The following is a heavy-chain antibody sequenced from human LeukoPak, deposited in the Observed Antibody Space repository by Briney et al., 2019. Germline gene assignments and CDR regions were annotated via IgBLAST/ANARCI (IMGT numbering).Heavy chain of an antibody. Sequence: SSETLSLTCTVSGGSISSSSYYWGWIRQPPGKGLEWIGSICYSGSTYYNPSLKSRVTISVDTSKNQFSLKLSSVTAADTAVYYCARVTDDILTGIHAEADYWGQGTLVTVSS. V-gene: IGHV4-39*07. D-gene: IGHD3-9*01. CDR1: GGSISSSSYY. CDR3: ARVTDDILTGIHAEADY. CDR2: ICYSGST. J-gene: IGHJ4*02.